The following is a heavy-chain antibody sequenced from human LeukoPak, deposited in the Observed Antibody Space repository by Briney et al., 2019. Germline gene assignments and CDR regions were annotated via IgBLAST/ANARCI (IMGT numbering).Heavy chain of an antibody. D-gene: IGHD3-3*01. CDR2: ISYDGSNK. V-gene: IGHV3-30*03. J-gene: IGHJ3*01. CDR1: GFTFISSG. CDR3: GNFWSNLTAV. Sequence: GGSLRLSCAASGFTFISSGMHWVRQAPGKGLEWVAFISYDGSNKYYADSVKGRFTISRDNSKNTLYLQMNSLRAEDTAVYYCGNFWSNLTAVWGQGTMVTVSS.